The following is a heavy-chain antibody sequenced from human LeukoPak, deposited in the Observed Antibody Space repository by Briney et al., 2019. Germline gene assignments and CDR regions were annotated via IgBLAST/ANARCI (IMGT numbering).Heavy chain of an antibody. CDR3: ARDRSYYDILTGYSNHYGMDV. J-gene: IGHJ6*02. Sequence: PGGSLRLSCAASGFTVSRNYMSWVRQAPGKGLEWVSVIYSGGSTYYADSVKGRFTISRDNSKNTLYLQMNSLRAEDTAVYYCARDRSYYDILTGYSNHYGMDVWGQGTTVTVSS. D-gene: IGHD3-9*01. CDR1: GFTVSRNY. V-gene: IGHV3-66*01. CDR2: IYSGGST.